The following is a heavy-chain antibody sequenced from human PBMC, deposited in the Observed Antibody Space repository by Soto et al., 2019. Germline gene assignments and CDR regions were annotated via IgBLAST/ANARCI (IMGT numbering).Heavy chain of an antibody. Sequence: SVKVSCKASGGTFSSYAISWVRQAPGQGLEWMGGIIPIFGTANYAQKFQGRVTITADESTSTAYMELSSLRSEDTAVYYCARALYSSGWPYYYGMDVWGQGTAVTVSS. J-gene: IGHJ6*02. D-gene: IGHD6-19*01. CDR1: GGTFSSYA. V-gene: IGHV1-69*13. CDR3: ARALYSSGWPYYYGMDV. CDR2: IIPIFGTA.